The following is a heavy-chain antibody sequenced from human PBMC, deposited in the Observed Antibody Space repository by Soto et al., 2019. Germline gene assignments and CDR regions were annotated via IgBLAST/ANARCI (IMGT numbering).Heavy chain of an antibody. J-gene: IGHJ6*02. CDR1: GFTLSDHY. Sequence: GGSLRLSCAVSGFTLSDHYIDWVRQAPGKGLEWVGRSRDKAQGYSTAYAASVKGRFTISRDDSKNSLYLQMNSLKTEDTAVYYCARGGYCSSTSCHSDYYGMDVWGQGTTVTVSS. CDR3: ARGGYCSSTSCHSDYYGMDV. V-gene: IGHV3-72*01. CDR2: SRDKAQGYST. D-gene: IGHD2-2*01.